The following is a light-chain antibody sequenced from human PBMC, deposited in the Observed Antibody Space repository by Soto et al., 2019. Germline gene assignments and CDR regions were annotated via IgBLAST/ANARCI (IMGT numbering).Light chain of an antibody. J-gene: IGKJ2*01. CDR3: MQGRQSPYT. CDR2: KVS. Sequence: DVVMTQSPLSLPVTLGQPASISCRSSQSLVYSDGNTYLNWFQQRPGQSPRRLIYKVSNRDSGVPDRFSGSGLGTDFTLKISRVEADDVGVYYCMQGRQSPYTFGQGTKVDIK. V-gene: IGKV2-30*01. CDR1: QSLVYSDGNTY.